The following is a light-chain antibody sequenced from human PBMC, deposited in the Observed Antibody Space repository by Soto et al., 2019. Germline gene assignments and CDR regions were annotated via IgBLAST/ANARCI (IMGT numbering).Light chain of an antibody. J-gene: IGLJ2*01. V-gene: IGLV2-8*01. CDR1: NTDVGGYKF. CDR3: NSYAGSNNFVI. Sequence: QSVLTQPPSASGSPGQSVTISCTGTNTDVGGYKFVSWYQLHPGRAPKLLIYEVNNRPSGVPDRFSGSKSGNTASLTVSGLQAEDEADYYCNSYAGSNNFVIFGGGTKLTVL. CDR2: EVN.